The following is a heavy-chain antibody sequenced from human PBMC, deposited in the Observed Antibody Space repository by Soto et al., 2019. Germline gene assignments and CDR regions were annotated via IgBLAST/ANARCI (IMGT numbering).Heavy chain of an antibody. J-gene: IGHJ6*02. V-gene: IGHV4-34*01. Sequence: SETLSLTCAVYGGSFSGYCWSWIRQPPGKGLEWIGEINHSGSTNYNPSLKSRVTISVDTSKNQFSLKLSSVTAADTAVYYCARGERDILTGPTRYTASGYGMDSWGQGTTVT. CDR1: GGSFSGYC. CDR3: ARGERDILTGPTRYTASGYGMDS. D-gene: IGHD3-9*01. CDR2: INHSGST.